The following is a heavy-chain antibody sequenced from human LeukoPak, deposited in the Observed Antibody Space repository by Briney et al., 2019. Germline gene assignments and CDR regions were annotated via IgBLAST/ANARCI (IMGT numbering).Heavy chain of an antibody. CDR2: ISSSSSYI. CDR1: GFTFSSYS. V-gene: IGHV3-21*01. Sequence: KTGGSLRLSCAASGFTFSSYSMNWVRQAPGKGLEWVSSISSSSSYIYYADSVKGRFTISRDNAKNPLYLQMNSLRAEDTAVYYCARDRTASDYWGQGTLVTVSS. D-gene: IGHD4-17*01. J-gene: IGHJ4*02. CDR3: ARDRTASDY.